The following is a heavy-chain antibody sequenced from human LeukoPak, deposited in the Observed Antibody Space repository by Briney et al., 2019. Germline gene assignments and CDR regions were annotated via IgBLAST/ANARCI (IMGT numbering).Heavy chain of an antibody. D-gene: IGHD6-19*01. CDR3: ARSASGWFYFDY. J-gene: IGHJ4*02. CDR1: GYRFASYW. V-gene: IGHV5-51*01. CDR2: IHPADSET. Sequence: GDSLNISCKGSGYRFASYWIGWVRQMPGKGLEWMGVIHPADSETRYSPSFQGQVTISVDKSISTAYVQWSSLKASDSAMYYCARSASGWFYFDYWGQGTL.